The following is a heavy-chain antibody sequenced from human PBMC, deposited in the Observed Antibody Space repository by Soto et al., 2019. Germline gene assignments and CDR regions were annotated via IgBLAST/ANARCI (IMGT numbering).Heavy chain of an antibody. J-gene: IGHJ4*02. V-gene: IGHV4-39*01. D-gene: IGHD3-16*01. CDR1: GGSTNSRSDY. CDR3: ARQPRGPGYGERGLYFDH. CDR2: VYYSGST. Sequence: SETLSLTCTVSGGSTNSRSDYWGWIRQPPGRGLEWIGSVYYSGSTHDNPSLQSRVSISVDTSRDQFSLNLISVTAADTAVYFCARQPRGPGYGERGLYFDHWGQGTLVTVSS.